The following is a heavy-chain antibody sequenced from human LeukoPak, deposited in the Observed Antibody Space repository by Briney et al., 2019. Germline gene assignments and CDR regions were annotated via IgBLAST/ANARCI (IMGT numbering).Heavy chain of an antibody. Sequence: WASVKVSCKASGYTFTSYGISWVRQAPGQGLEWMGWISAYNGNTNYAQKFQGRVTITADESTSTAYMELSSLRSEDTAVYYCARHIVVVPAARKDYYYYGMDVWGQGTTVTVSS. D-gene: IGHD2-2*01. CDR2: ISAYNGNT. CDR3: ARHIVVVPAARKDYYYYGMDV. J-gene: IGHJ6*02. V-gene: IGHV1-18*01. CDR1: GYTFTSYG.